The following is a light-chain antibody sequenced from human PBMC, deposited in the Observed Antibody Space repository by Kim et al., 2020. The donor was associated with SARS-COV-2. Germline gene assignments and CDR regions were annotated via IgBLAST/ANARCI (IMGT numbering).Light chain of an antibody. CDR3: KSRDASGDRLV. Sequence: GHTDRITCQGEGIRINYASWYRQKPRQGPPLGFYSKNHRPSGIPARFSGSSSGNTASLTITGAQAEDEAHYYCKSRDASGDRLVFGRGTQLTVL. CDR2: SKN. J-gene: IGLJ2*01. CDR1: GIRINY. V-gene: IGLV3-19*01.